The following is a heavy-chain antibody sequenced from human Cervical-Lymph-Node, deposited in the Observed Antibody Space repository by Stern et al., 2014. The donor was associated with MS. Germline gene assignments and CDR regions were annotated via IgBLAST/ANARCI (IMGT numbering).Heavy chain of an antibody. CDR2: MNPNSGNT. J-gene: IGHJ4*02. CDR3: ARAAGWSRGVDY. CDR1: GYTFTSDD. V-gene: IGHV1-8*01. D-gene: IGHD6-19*01. Sequence: VQLVESGAEVKKPGASVRVSCKASGYTFTSDDINWVRQAPGQGLEWMAWMNPNSGNTGYAQRLQGRVTLTRNTSITTAYMELSSLTSEDTAVYYCARAAGWSRGVDYWGQGTLVTVSS.